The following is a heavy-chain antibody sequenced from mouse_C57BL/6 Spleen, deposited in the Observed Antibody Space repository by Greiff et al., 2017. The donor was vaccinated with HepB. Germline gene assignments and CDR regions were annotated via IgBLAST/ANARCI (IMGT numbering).Heavy chain of an antibody. CDR2: IYPGSGST. V-gene: IGHV1-55*01. D-gene: IGHD2-2*01. CDR1: GYTFTSYW. J-gene: IGHJ2*01. CDR3: ARRMVTTRGLYFDY. Sequence: QVQLQQPGAELVKPGASVKMSCKASGYTFTSYWITWVKQRPGQGLGWIGDIYPGSGSTNYNEKFKSKATLTVDTSSSTAYMQLSSLTSEDSAVYYCARRMVTTRGLYFDYWGQGTTLTVSS.